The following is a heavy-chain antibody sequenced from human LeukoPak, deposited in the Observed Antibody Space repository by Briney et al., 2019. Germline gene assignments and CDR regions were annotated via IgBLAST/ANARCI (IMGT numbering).Heavy chain of an antibody. Sequence: GGSLRLSCAASGITFSRSWWSWVRQAPGKGLEWVAFIKEDGGEIFYVDSVKGRFTISRDNAENFLHLQMNSLRAEDTAVYYCARDRGGRSGLDDWGQGTLVIVSS. J-gene: IGHJ4*02. V-gene: IGHV3-7*04. CDR3: ARDRGGRSGLDD. D-gene: IGHD2-15*01. CDR1: GITFSRSW. CDR2: IKEDGGEI.